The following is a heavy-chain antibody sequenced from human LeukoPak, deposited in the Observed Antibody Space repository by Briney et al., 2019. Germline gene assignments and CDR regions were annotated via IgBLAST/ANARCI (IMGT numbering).Heavy chain of an antibody. J-gene: IGHJ6*03. Sequence: PGGSLRLSCAASGFTFSSYSMNWVRQAPGKGLEWVSSISSSSSYIYYADSVKGRFTISRDNAKNSLYLQMNSLRAEDTAVYYCAKDWVLGATVKIPYYYYYMDVWGKGTTVTISS. D-gene: IGHD1-26*01. CDR2: ISSSSSYI. CDR3: AKDWVLGATVKIPYYYYYMDV. CDR1: GFTFSSYS. V-gene: IGHV3-21*01.